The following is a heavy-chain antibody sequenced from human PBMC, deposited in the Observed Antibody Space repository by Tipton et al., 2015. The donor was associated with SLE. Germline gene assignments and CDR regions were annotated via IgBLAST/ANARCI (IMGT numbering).Heavy chain of an antibody. V-gene: IGHV4-34*01. D-gene: IGHD6-19*01. CDR2: INHSGST. CDR1: GGSFSGYY. CDR3: ARAGIAVAGLFDY. J-gene: IGHJ4*02. Sequence: TLSLTCAVYGGSFSGYYWSWIRQPPGKGLEWIGEINHSGSTNYNPSLKSRVTISVGTSKNQFSLKLSSVTAADTAVYYCARAGIAVAGLFDYWGQGTLVTVSS.